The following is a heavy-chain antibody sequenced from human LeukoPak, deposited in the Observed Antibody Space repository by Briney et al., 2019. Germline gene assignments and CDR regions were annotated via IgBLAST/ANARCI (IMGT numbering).Heavy chain of an antibody. D-gene: IGHD6-13*01. CDR2: INSDGSST. CDR3: VRGGIAAACLDY. Sequence: RPGGSLRLSCAASGFTFNTYWMHWVRQAPGKGLVWVSRINSDGSSTSYADSVKGRFTISRDNAKNTLYLQMNSLRAEDTAVYYCVRGGIAAACLDYWGQGTLVTVSS. V-gene: IGHV3-74*01. CDR1: GFTFNTYW. J-gene: IGHJ4*02.